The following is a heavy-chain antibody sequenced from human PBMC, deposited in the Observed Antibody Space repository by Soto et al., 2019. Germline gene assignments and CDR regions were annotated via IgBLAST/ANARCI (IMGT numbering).Heavy chain of an antibody. V-gene: IGHV3-15*01. CDR2: IKSKTDGGTT. D-gene: IGHD6-13*01. Sequence: EVQLVESGGGLVKPGGSLRLSCAASGFTFSNAWMSWVRQAPGKGLEWVGRIKSKTDGGTTDYAAPVKGRFTISRDDSKNTRYRQMNSLENEDTAVYYCTADGGRYSSSWPFDYWGQGTLVTVSS. CDR1: GFTFSNAW. CDR3: TADGGRYSSSWPFDY. J-gene: IGHJ4*02.